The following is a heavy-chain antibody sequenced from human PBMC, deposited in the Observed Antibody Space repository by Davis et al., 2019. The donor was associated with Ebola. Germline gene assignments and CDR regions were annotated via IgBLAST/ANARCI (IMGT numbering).Heavy chain of an antibody. Sequence: GESLKISCAASGFTFSSDAMSWVRQAPGKGLEWVSVISATGGSTYYADSVKGRFTISRDNSKNTLYLQMNNLRAEDTAMYHCAKGDRTVLYFDTSLDSWGQGILVTVSS. CDR1: GFTFSSDA. CDR3: AKGDRTVLYFDTSLDS. CDR2: ISATGGST. V-gene: IGHV3-23*01. D-gene: IGHD3-22*01. J-gene: IGHJ4*02.